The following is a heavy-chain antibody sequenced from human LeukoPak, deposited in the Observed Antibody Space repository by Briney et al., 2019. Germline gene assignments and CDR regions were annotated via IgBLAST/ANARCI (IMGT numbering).Heavy chain of an antibody. CDR1: GGSISSYY. J-gene: IGHJ4*02. CDR2: IYTSGST. V-gene: IGHV4-4*07. CDR3: ARVIRLSFDY. Sequence: SETLSLTCTVSGGSISSYYWSWIRQPAGKGLEWIGRIYTSGSTNYNPSLKSRVTMSVDTSKNQFSLQLNSVTPEDTAVYYCARVIRLSFDYWGQGTLVTVSS. D-gene: IGHD3-16*01.